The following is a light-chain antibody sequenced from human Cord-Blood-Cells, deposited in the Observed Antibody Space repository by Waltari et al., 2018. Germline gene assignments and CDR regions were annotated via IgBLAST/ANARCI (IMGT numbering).Light chain of an antibody. Sequence: QSALTQPASVSGSPGQSITISCTGTSTDVGGYKYFSWSQQHPGKAPKLMIYDVSNRPSGVSNRFSGSKSGNTASRTISRLQAEDEADYYCSSYTSSSTWVFGGGTKLTVL. CDR2: DVS. V-gene: IGLV2-14*03. CDR3: SSYTSSSTWV. J-gene: IGLJ3*02. CDR1: STDVGGYKY.